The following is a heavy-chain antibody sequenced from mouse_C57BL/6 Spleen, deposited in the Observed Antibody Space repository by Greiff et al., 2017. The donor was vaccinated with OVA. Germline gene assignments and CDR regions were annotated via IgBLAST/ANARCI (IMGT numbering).Heavy chain of an antibody. V-gene: IGHV5-4*03. CDR1: GFTFSSYA. CDR2: ISDGGSYT. D-gene: IGHD1-1*01. Sequence: EVKVVESGGGLVKPGGSLKLSCAASGFTFSSYAMSWVRQTPEKRLEWVATISDGGSYTYYPDNVKGRFTISRDNAKNNLYLQMSHLKSEDTAMYYCAREPGSSYAMDYWGQGTSVTVSS. J-gene: IGHJ4*01. CDR3: AREPGSSYAMDY.